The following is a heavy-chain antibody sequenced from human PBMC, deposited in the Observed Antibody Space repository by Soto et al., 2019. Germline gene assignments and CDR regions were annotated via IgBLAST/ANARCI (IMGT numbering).Heavy chain of an antibody. CDR3: GREEGVENTPFDS. Sequence: QVQLVESGGGLVKPGGSLRLSCAASGFTFSDYYMSWIRQAPGKGLEWVSYISSSGSTIYYADSVKGRFTISRDNAKNSLYLQMNRLRAEDTALYFWGREEGVENTPFDSGGQGTLVTVSS. V-gene: IGHV3-11*01. CDR1: GFTFSDYY. CDR2: ISSSGSTI. J-gene: IGHJ4*02. D-gene: IGHD3-10*01.